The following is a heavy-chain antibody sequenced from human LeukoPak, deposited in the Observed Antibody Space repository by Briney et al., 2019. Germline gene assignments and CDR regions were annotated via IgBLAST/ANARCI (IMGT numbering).Heavy chain of an antibody. D-gene: IGHD5-18*01. V-gene: IGHV3-66*01. J-gene: IGHJ4*02. Sequence: GGSLRLSCAASGFTVSSNYMSWVRQAPGKGLEWVSVLYSGGSTYYADSVKGRFTISRDNSKNTLYLQMNSLRAEDTAVYYCAREMWDSYGYVDYWGQGTLVTVSS. CDR1: GFTVSSNY. CDR3: AREMWDSYGYVDY. CDR2: LYSGGST.